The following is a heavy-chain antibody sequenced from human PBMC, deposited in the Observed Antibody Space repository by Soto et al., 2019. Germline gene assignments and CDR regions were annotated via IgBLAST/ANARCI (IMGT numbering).Heavy chain of an antibody. CDR1: GFTFSSYW. V-gene: IGHV3-74*01. CDR3: ARVRAYDFWSGYSWGYYYYGMDV. Sequence: GESLKISCAASGFTFSSYWMHWVRQAPGKGLVWVSRINSDGSSTSYADSVKGRFTISRDNAKNTLYLQMNSLRAEDTAVYYCARVRAYDFWSGYSWGYYYYGMDVWGQGTTVTVSS. D-gene: IGHD3-3*01. CDR2: INSDGSST. J-gene: IGHJ6*02.